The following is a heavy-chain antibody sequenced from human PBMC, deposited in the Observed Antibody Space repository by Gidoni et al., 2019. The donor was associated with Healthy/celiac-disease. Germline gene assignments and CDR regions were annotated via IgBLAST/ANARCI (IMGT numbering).Heavy chain of an antibody. CDR3: AREWFGELLRAGFDY. Sequence: VQLQESGPGLVKPSETLSLTCTVSGGSISSYYWSWIRPPAGTGLEWIGRIYTSGSTNYNPSLKSRVTMSVDTSKNQFSLKLSSVTAADTAVYYCAREWFGELLRAGFDYWGQGTLVTVSS. CDR2: IYTSGST. V-gene: IGHV4-4*07. D-gene: IGHD3-10*01. CDR1: GGSISSYY. J-gene: IGHJ4*02.